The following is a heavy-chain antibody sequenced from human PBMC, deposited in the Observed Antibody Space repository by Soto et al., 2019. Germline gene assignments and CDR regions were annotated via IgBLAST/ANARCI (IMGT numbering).Heavy chain of an antibody. V-gene: IGHV4-59*08. J-gene: IGHJ4*02. CDR1: GGSISSYY. CDR2: IYYSGST. D-gene: IGHD5-12*01. Sequence: QVQLQESGPGLVKPSETLSLTCTVSGGSISSYYWSWIRQPPGKGLEWIGYIYYSGSTNYNPSLKSRVTISVDTSKNQFSLKLSSVTAADTAVYYWARQEGGYDWGAYFDYWGQGTLVTVSS. CDR3: ARQEGGYDWGAYFDY.